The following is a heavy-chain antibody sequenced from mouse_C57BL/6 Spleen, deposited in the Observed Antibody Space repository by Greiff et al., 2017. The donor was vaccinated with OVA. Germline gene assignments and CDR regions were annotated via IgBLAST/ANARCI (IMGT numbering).Heavy chain of an antibody. Sequence: EVQLQESGGGLVKPGGSLKLSCAASGFTFSDYGMHWVRQAPEKGLEWVAYISSGSSTIYYADTVKGRFTISRDNAKNTLFLQMTSLRSEDTAMYYCARDYDYVYYAMDYWGQGTSVTVSS. CDR3: ARDYDYVYYAMDY. V-gene: IGHV5-17*01. D-gene: IGHD2-4*01. J-gene: IGHJ4*01. CDR2: ISSGSSTI. CDR1: GFTFSDYG.